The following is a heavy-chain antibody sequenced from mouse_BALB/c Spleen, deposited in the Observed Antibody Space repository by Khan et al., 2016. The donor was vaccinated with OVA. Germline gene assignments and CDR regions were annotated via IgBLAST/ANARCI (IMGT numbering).Heavy chain of an antibody. CDR3: ASHLTGSFAY. CDR2: ISSGGDYT. V-gene: IGHV5-6*01. J-gene: IGHJ3*01. CDR1: GFIFSSYS. Sequence: EVQGVESGGDLVKPGGSLKLSCAASGFIFSSYSMSWVRQTPDKRLEWVATISSGGDYTYYPDSVKGRFTISRDDAKKTLYLQMSSLKSEDTAMYYCASHLTGSFAYWGQGTLVTVSA. D-gene: IGHD4-1*01.